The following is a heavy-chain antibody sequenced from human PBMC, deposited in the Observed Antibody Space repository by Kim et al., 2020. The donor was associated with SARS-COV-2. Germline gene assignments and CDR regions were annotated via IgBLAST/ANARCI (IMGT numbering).Heavy chain of an antibody. D-gene: IGHD3-3*01. CDR3: ARGQSYDFWSGSGMDV. CDR1: GFTFSSYA. CDR2: ISHDGTNK. Sequence: GGSLRLSCAASGFTFSSYAIHRVRQAPGKGLEWVAEISHDGTNKYYGDSVKGRFTISRDKSQNTMYLQMNSLRGDDTATYYCARGQSYDFWSGSGMDVWGQGTTVTVSS. J-gene: IGHJ6*02. V-gene: IGHV3-30-3*01.